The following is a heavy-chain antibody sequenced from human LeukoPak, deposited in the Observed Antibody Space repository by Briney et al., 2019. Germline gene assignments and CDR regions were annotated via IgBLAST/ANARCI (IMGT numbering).Heavy chain of an antibody. CDR3: ARGARYYDTSGYSDAFDV. V-gene: IGHV3-21*01. Sequence: GGSLRRSCAASGFTFSGYAINWVRQAPGKGLEWVSSISSSSSHIYYADSVKGRFTISRDNAANSLYLQMSSLRAEDTAVYYCARGARYYDTSGYSDAFDVWGQGTVVTVSS. D-gene: IGHD3-22*01. CDR2: ISSSSSHI. J-gene: IGHJ3*01. CDR1: GFTFSGYA.